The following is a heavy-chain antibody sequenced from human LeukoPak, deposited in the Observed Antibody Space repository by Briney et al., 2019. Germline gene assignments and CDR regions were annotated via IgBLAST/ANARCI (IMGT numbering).Heavy chain of an antibody. CDR3: ARSGHYGSGSYYNDYYYGMDV. Sequence: SETLSLTCTVSGGSISSYYWSWIRQPPGKGLEWIGYIYYSGSTNYNPSLKSRVTISVDTSENQFSLKLSSVTAADTAVYYCARSGHYGSGSYYNDYYYGMDVWGQGTTVTVSS. J-gene: IGHJ6*02. CDR2: IYYSGST. D-gene: IGHD3-10*01. CDR1: GGSISSYY. V-gene: IGHV4-59*01.